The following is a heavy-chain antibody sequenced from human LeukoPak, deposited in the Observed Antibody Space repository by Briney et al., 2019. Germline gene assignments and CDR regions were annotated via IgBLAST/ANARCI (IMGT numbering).Heavy chain of an antibody. CDR2: ISGSGGST. J-gene: IGHJ4*02. D-gene: IGHD1-26*01. Sequence: GGSLRLSCAASGFTFSSYAMSWVRQAPGKGLEWVSAISGSGGSTYYADSVKGRFTISRDNSKNTLYLQMNSLRAEDTAVYYCAKDRAGIVGATSCDYWGQGTLVTVSS. V-gene: IGHV3-23*01. CDR1: GFTFSSYA. CDR3: AKDRAGIVGATSCDY.